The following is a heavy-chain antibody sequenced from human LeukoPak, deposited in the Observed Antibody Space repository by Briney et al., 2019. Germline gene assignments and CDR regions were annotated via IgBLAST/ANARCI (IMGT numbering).Heavy chain of an antibody. CDR3: AKDGIYDFWSGYPKQIDY. CDR2: IKQDANTK. D-gene: IGHD3-3*01. J-gene: IGHJ4*02. V-gene: IGHV3-7*01. Sequence: GGSLRLSCAASGFTFSTFWMTWVRQAPGKGLEWVANIKQDANTKYYVDSVKGRFTISRDNPNNLLYLQINSLRAEDTAVYYCAKDGIYDFWSGYPKQIDYWGQGTLVTVSS. CDR1: GFTFSTFW.